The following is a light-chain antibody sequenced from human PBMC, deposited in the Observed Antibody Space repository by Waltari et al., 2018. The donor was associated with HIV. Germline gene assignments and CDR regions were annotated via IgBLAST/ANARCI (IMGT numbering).Light chain of an antibody. Sequence: SYVLTQPPSVAVAPGKTARITWGGNNIGSKSMHGYQQKPGQAPVLVIYDDSDRPSGIPERFSGSNSGNTATLTISRVEAGDEADYYCQVWDSSSDHWVFGGGTKLTVL. CDR1: NIGSKS. CDR3: QVWDSSSDHWV. V-gene: IGLV3-21*04. CDR2: DDS. J-gene: IGLJ3*02.